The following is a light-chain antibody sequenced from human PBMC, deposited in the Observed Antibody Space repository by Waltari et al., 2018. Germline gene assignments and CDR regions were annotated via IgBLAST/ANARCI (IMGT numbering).Light chain of an antibody. CDR3: QTGGFGIWV. V-gene: IGLV4-69*01. Sequence: QLMLTQSPSASASLGSPVKLTCTLSRWHSSYAIAWHQQQPEKGPRSLMKVNSDGSHIKGDGIPDRFSGSSSGAERYLTISSLQSEDEADYYCQTGGFGIWVFGGGTKLTVL. J-gene: IGLJ3*02. CDR2: VNSDGSH. CDR1: RWHSSYA.